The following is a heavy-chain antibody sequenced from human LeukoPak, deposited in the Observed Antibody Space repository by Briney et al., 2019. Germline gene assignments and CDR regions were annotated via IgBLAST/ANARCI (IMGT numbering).Heavy chain of an antibody. V-gene: IGHV5-51*01. J-gene: IGHJ3*02. D-gene: IGHD3-3*01. CDR2: IYPGDSDT. CDR3: ARHHWRFLDWGAFDI. Sequence: GESLKISCKGSGYSFTSYWIGWVRQMPGKGLEWMGIIYPGDSDTRYSPSFQGQVTISADKSISTAYLQWSSLKASDTAMYYCARHHWRFLDWGAFDIWGQGTMVTVSS. CDR1: GYSFTSYW.